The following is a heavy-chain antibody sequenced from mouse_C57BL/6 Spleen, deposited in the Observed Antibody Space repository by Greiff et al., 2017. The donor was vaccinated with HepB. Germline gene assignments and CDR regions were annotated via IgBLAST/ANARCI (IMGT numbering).Heavy chain of an antibody. J-gene: IGHJ1*03. V-gene: IGHV5-4*01. CDR1: GFTFSSYA. D-gene: IGHD1-1*01. CDR2: ISDGGSYT. CDR3: AREGLGSSYWYFDV. Sequence: DVKLVESGGGLVKPGGSLKLSCAASGFTFSSYAMSWVRQTPEKRLEWVATISDGGSYTYYPDNVKGRFTISRDNAKNNLYLQMSHLKSEDTAMYYCAREGLGSSYWYFDVWGTGTTVTVSS.